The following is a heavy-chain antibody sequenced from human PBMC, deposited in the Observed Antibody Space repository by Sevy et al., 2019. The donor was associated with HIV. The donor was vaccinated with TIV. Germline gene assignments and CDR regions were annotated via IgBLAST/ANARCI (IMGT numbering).Heavy chain of an antibody. Sequence: GGSLRLSCAASTLTFGHYAMHWVRQAPGKGLQWVARISYEGSNEYYTDSVKGRFTISRDNSKNTLNLEMNNLRVEDTALYYCARDWGTPPTAILYYFDFWGQGIPVTVSS. CDR2: ISYEGSNE. J-gene: IGHJ4*02. CDR1: TLTFGHYA. CDR3: ARDWGTPPTAILYYFDF. D-gene: IGHD3-16*01. V-gene: IGHV3-30*04.